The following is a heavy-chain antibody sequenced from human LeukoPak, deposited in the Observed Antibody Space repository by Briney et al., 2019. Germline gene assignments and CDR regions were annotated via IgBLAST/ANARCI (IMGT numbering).Heavy chain of an antibody. Sequence: GGSLRLSSVASGFTFGSYWMSWVRQTPGKGLEWVANIKEDGSEKYYMDSVKGRFTISRDNAKNSLYLQMSSLGAEDTAVYYCARDKRVGPTLFDYWGQGTVVTVSS. CDR1: GFTFGSYW. D-gene: IGHD1-26*01. CDR2: IKEDGSEK. CDR3: ARDKRVGPTLFDY. V-gene: IGHV3-7*01. J-gene: IGHJ4*02.